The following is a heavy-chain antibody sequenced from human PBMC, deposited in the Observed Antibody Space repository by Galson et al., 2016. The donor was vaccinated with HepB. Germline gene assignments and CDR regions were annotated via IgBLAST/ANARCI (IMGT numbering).Heavy chain of an antibody. Sequence: SETLSLTCTVSGGSVSSGSRYWSWIRQAPGKGLEWIGFIHYSGSTNYTPSLKSRVTISLDSSKNQFSLRLSSVTAADTAMYYCARTGAIAPASINWFDPWGQGTLVTVSS. CDR1: GGSVSSGSRY. CDR2: IHYSGST. CDR3: ARTGAIAPASINWFDP. D-gene: IGHD6-13*01. J-gene: IGHJ5*01. V-gene: IGHV4-61*01.